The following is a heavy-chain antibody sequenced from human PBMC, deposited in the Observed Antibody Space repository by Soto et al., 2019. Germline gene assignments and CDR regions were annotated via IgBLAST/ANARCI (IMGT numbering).Heavy chain of an antibody. D-gene: IGHD4-17*01. V-gene: IGHV1-24*01. CDR1: GYTLTELS. CDR3: AATVTTIWYFDL. J-gene: IGHJ2*01. Sequence: QVQLVQSGAEVKKPGASVNVSCKVSGYTLTELSMHWVRQAPGNGLEWMGGFDPEDGETIYAQKLQGRVTMTEDTSTDTAYLELSSLRSEDTAVDYCAATVTTIWYFDLWGRGTLVTVSS. CDR2: FDPEDGET.